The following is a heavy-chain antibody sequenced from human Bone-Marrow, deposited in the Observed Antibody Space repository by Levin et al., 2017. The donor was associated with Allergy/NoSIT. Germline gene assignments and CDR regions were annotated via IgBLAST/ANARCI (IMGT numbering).Heavy chain of an antibody. CDR2: MYHSGNT. D-gene: IGHD2-21*02. V-gene: IGHV4-30-4*08. CDR1: GGSISSGDFY. CDR3: ARDQDHDCGVNGGFDI. Sequence: KTSETLSLTCTVSGGSISSGDFYWGWIRQPPGTGLEWIGYMYHSGNTYYNPSLTSRPTISLNTSKNQFYLQPGSVTAADTAVYYCARDQDHDCGVNGGFDIWGQGALVTVSS. J-gene: IGHJ4*02.